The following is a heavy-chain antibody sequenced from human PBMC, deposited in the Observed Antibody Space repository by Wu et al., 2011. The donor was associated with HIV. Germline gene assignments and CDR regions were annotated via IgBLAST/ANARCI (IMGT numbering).Heavy chain of an antibody. V-gene: IGHV1-46*01. J-gene: IGHJ4*02. Sequence: QVQLVQSGAEVKKPGASVKVSCKASGYTFTSYYMHWVRQAPGQGLEWMGIINPSGGSTSYAQKFQGRVTMTSDTSRTTVYMELNSLRFEDTAVYFCVRAYPVTANSDCWGQGTLVTVSS. CDR1: GYTFTSYY. CDR2: INPSGGST. D-gene: IGHD1-20*01. CDR3: VRAYPVTANSDC.